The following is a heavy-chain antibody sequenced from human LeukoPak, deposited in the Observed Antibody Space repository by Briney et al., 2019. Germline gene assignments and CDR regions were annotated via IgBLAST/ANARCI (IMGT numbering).Heavy chain of an antibody. J-gene: IGHJ5*02. CDR2: ISYDGSNK. Sequence: PGRPLRLSCAASGFTLSTYAMHWVRQAPGKGLEWVAVISYDGSNKYYADSVKGRFTISRDNSKNTLYLQMNSLRAEDTAVYYCARDHSMEYGNWFDPWGQGTLVTVSS. CDR3: ARDHSMEYGNWFDP. D-gene: IGHD2/OR15-2a*01. V-gene: IGHV3-30-3*01. CDR1: GFTLSTYA.